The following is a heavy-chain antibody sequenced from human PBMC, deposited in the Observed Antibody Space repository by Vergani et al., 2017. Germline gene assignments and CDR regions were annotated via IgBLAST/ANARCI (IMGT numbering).Heavy chain of an antibody. CDR2: IQFDGSNQ. V-gene: IGHV3-30*02. CDR3: AKHFRGWGIDY. Sequence: QVQLVESGGGVVQRGGSLRLSCATSGFTPSNYDTQWICQGPGKGLEFVAFIQFDGSNQYYADSVKGRFTLSRDFAKNTLYLQMNSLRTDDTATYYCAKHFRGWGIDYWGQGTQVIVSS. CDR1: GFTPSNYD. D-gene: IGHD3-16*01. J-gene: IGHJ4*02.